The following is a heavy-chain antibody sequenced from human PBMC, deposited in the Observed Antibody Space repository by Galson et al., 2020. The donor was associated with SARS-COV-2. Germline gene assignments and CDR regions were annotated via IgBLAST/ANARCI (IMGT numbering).Heavy chain of an antibody. CDR1: GYSVSTTNY. Sequence: SETLSLTCAASGYSVSTTNYWGWVRLAPGKGLEWIGSIYPNGRTYYNPSLESRVTISVDTSRNQFSLTLASVTAADTAFYYCARQGVNMIVLVTVPGWFFVLWGRGTLVTVSS. CDR2: IYPNGRT. V-gene: IGHV4-38-2*01. CDR3: ARQGVNMIVLVTVPGWFFVL. J-gene: IGHJ2*01. D-gene: IGHD2-21*02.